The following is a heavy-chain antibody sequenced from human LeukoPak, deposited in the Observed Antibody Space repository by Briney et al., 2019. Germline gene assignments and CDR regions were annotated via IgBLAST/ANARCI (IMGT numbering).Heavy chain of an antibody. D-gene: IGHD6-19*01. CDR1: GYSFTSQW. Sequence: GESLQISCKGSGYSFTSQWISWVRQIPGRGLEWIGRTDPSDSYTNYSPSFQGHVTISTDRSISTAYLQWSSLEASDTAMYYCAMGGIAVTGRKPDFDYWGQGTLVTVSS. J-gene: IGHJ4*02. V-gene: IGHV5-10-1*01. CDR2: TDPSDSYT. CDR3: AMGGIAVTGRKPDFDY.